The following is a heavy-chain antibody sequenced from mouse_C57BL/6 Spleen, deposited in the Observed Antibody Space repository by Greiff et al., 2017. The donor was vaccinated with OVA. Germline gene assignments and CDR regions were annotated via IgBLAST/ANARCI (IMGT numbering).Heavy chain of an antibody. D-gene: IGHD4-1*01. J-gene: IGHJ1*03. CDR3: ARENGTSWYFDV. Sequence: VQLQQSGPELVKPGASVKISCKASGYAFSSSWMNWVKQRPGKGLEWIGRIYPGDGDTNYNGKFKGKATLTADKSSSTAYMHLSSLTSEDSAVYFCARENGTSWYFDVWGTGTTVTVSS. CDR2: IYPGDGDT. V-gene: IGHV1-82*01. CDR1: GYAFSSSW.